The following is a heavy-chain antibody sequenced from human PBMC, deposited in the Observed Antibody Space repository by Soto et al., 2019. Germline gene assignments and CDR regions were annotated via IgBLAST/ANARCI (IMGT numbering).Heavy chain of an antibody. CDR2: IFNSGTT. CDR3: ALALGPTTGLDY. V-gene: IGHV4-31*02. CDR1: GASTVSHYH. D-gene: IGHD1-26*01. Sequence: QVQLQESGPGLVKPSQTLSLTCSVSGASTVSHYHWTWIRQPPGKCLEWMGYIFNSGTTFYNPSLTSPLSISMDASGNHFSLELRSVTAADTAVYYCALALGPTTGLDYWGQGTLVTVSS. J-gene: IGHJ4*02.